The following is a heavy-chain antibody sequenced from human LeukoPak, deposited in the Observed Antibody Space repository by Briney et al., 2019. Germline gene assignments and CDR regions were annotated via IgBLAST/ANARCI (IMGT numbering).Heavy chain of an antibody. CDR1: GFTFNRYS. V-gene: IGHV3-21*04. J-gene: IGHJ4*02. Sequence: GGSLRLSCAASGFTFNRYSMNWVRQAPGKGLEWVSSVSSSSSYIYYADSVKGRFTISRDNSKNTLYLQMNSLRAEDTAVYYCAKERDIVVVPAATPFDYWGQGTLVTVSS. CDR2: VSSSSSYI. D-gene: IGHD2-2*02. CDR3: AKERDIVVVPAATPFDY.